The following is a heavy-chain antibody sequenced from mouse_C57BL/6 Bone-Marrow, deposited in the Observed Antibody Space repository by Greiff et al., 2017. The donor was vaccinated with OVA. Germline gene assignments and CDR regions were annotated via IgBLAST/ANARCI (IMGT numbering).Heavy chain of an antibody. CDR3: AREAPYYAMDY. V-gene: IGHV1-4*01. Sequence: VQLQESGAELARPGASVKMSCKASGYTFTSYTMHWVKQRPGQGLEWIGYINPSSGYTKYNQKFKDKATLTADKSSSTAYMQLSNLTSEDSAVYYCAREAPYYAMDYWGQGTSVTVSS. J-gene: IGHJ4*01. CDR2: INPSSGYT. CDR1: GYTFTSYT.